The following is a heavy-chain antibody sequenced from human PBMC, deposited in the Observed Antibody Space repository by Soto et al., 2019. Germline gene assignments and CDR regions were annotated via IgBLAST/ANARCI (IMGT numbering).Heavy chain of an antibody. CDR3: ATDRYGSGWFPSN. Sequence: QVQLVESGGGVVQPGRSLRLSCAASGFTFSNSGMHWVRQAPGKGLEWVAVISYDGSNKYYADSVKGRFTISRDNSKYTLYLQMNSLRAEDTAVYYCATDRYGSGWFPSNWGQGTLVTVSS. D-gene: IGHD6-19*01. CDR1: GFTFSNSG. CDR2: ISYDGSNK. J-gene: IGHJ4*02. V-gene: IGHV3-30*03.